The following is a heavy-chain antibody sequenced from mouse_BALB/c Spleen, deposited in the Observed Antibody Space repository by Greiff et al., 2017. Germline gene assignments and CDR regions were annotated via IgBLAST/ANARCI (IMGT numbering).Heavy chain of an antibody. CDR1: GFSLTGYG. CDR3: ARYRYDGGYAMDY. V-gene: IGHV2-6-7*01. J-gene: IGHJ4*01. D-gene: IGHD2-14*01. CDR2: IWGDGST. Sequence: VHLVESGPGLVAPSQSLSITCTVSGFSLTGYGVNWVRQPPGKGLEWLGMIWGDGSTDYNSALKSRLSISKDNSKSQVFLKMNSLQTDDTARYYCARYRYDGGYAMDYWGQGTSVTVSS.